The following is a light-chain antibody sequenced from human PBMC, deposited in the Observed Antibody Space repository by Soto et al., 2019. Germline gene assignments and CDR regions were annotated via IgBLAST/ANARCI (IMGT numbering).Light chain of an antibody. Sequence: EIVLTQSPATLSLSPGNRATLSCRASQSVSSYLAWYQQKPGQAPRLLIYEASTRATGIPARFSGSGSGTDFTLTITGLEPEDFAVYYCQQRSDWPSTFGGGTKVEIK. V-gene: IGKV3-11*01. CDR3: QQRSDWPST. CDR1: QSVSSY. J-gene: IGKJ4*01. CDR2: EAS.